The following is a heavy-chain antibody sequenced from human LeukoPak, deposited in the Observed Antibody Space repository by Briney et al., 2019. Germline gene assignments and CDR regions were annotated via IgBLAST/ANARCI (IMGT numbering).Heavy chain of an antibody. Sequence: GGSLRLSRAASGFTFSSYSMNWVRQAPGKGLEWVSSISSSSSYIYYADSVKGRFTISRDNAKNSLYLQMNSLRAEDTAVYYCARSESSSFPLLFDPWGQGTLVTVSS. CDR3: ARSESSSFPLLFDP. CDR2: ISSSSSYI. CDR1: GFTFSSYS. J-gene: IGHJ5*02. D-gene: IGHD6-13*01. V-gene: IGHV3-21*01.